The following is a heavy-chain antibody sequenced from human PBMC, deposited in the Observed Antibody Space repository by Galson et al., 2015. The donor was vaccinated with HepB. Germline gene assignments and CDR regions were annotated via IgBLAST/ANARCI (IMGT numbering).Heavy chain of an antibody. CDR3: GTLYGDYMEGNY. J-gene: IGHJ4*02. CDR2: ISYDGSEK. D-gene: IGHD4-17*01. CDR1: GFTFSSHA. Sequence: SLRLSCAASGFTFSSHALHWVRQAPGEGLEWVAIISYDGSEKYYTDSVKGRFTISRDNSRNTLYLQMSSLRVEDTAVYYCGTLYGDYMEGNYWGQGTLVTVSS. V-gene: IGHV3-30*14.